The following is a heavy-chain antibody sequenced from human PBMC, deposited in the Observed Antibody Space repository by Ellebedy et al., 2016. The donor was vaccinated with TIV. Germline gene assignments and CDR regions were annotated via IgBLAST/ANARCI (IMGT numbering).Heavy chain of an antibody. V-gene: IGHV3-48*04. CDR3: ATDGSYGDYRSPTHAFVM. D-gene: IGHD4-17*01. J-gene: IGHJ3*02. CDR1: GFSFSSYS. Sequence: GESLKISCAASGFSFSSYSMNWVRQAPGKGLEWVSYMSGSTITTYYADSVRGRFTISRDNARNSLYLQMNSLRAEDAAVYYCATDGSYGDYRSPTHAFVMWGQGTMVSVSS. CDR2: MSGSTITT.